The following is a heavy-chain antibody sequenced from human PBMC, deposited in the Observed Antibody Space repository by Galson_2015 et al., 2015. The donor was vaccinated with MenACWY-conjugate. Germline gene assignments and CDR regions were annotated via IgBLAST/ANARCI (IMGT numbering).Heavy chain of an antibody. CDR1: GDSVSSNSAT. CDR2: TYYRSKWYN. Sequence: CAISGDSVSSNSATWNWIRQSPSRGLEWLGRTYYRSKWYNDYAVSVKSRIIIKSDTSKNQFSLRLISVTAADTAVYYCARIPTWGSSFGYFDYWGQGILVAVSS. CDR3: ARIPTWGSSFGYFDY. J-gene: IGHJ4*02. V-gene: IGHV6-1*01. D-gene: IGHD7-27*01.